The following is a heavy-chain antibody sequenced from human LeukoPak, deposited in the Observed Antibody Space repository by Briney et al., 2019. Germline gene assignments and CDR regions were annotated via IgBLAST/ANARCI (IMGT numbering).Heavy chain of an antibody. Sequence: GSLKGSCEASGYTFTGHYMHCVRQAPGQERECMGWINPNSGVTNYTQKLHGRVTMTRETSMSTAYIDRSRLRSDDTAPYYCWRTIATAGNDYWGQGTLVTVSS. V-gene: IGHV1-2*02. J-gene: IGHJ4*02. CDR3: WRTIATAGNDY. D-gene: IGHD6-13*01. CDR2: INPNSGVT. CDR1: GYTFTGHY.